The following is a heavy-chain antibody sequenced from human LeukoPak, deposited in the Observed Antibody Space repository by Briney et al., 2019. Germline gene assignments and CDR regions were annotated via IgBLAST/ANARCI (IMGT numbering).Heavy chain of an antibody. CDR2: LAGGGGSA. CDR1: GFSFSNYA. J-gene: IGHJ4*02. Sequence: GESLRLSCAAPGFSFSNYAMSWVRQAPGKGLEWVSALAGGGGSAYYADSVRRRFTISRDNSKNTLYLQMNSLRADDTAIYYCVKDRGEYDTSGYYYDYWGQGTLVTVSS. CDR3: VKDRGEYDTSGYYYDY. V-gene: IGHV3-23*01. D-gene: IGHD3-22*01.